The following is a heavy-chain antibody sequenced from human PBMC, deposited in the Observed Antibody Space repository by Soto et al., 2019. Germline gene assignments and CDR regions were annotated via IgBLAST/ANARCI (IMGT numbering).Heavy chain of an antibody. D-gene: IGHD4-17*01. Sequence: QVQLVESGGGVVQPGRSLRLSCAASGFTFSSYAMHWVRQAPGKGLEWVAVISYDGSNKYYADSVKGRFTISRDNSKNTLYLQMNSLRAEDTAVYYCASRLRSGGYFDYWGQGTLVTVSS. CDR3: ASRLRSGGYFDY. V-gene: IGHV3-30-3*01. J-gene: IGHJ4*02. CDR2: ISYDGSNK. CDR1: GFTFSSYA.